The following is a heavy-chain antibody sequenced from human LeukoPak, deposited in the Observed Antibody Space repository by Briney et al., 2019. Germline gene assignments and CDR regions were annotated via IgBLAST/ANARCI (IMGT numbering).Heavy chain of an antibody. CDR2: ISGSGGST. D-gene: IGHD6-6*01. V-gene: IGHV3-23*01. J-gene: IGHJ6*03. CDR3: ARVAGQLVRVGEKYYYMDV. CDR1: GFTFSSYA. Sequence: GGSLRLSCAASGFTFSSYAMSWVRQAPGKGLEWVSAISGSGGSTYYADSVKGRFTISRDNSKNTLYLQMNSLRAEDTAVYYCARVAGQLVRVGEKYYYMDVWGKGTTVTVSS.